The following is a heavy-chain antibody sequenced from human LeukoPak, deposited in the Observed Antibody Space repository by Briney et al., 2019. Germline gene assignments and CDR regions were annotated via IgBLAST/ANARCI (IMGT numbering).Heavy chain of an antibody. CDR3: AKGSYSYASVVYFDY. V-gene: IGHV3-33*06. CDR1: GFTFSGYG. Sequence: GGSLRLSCAASGFTFSGYGMHWVRQAPGKGLEWVAVIWYDGNNKDYADSVKGRFSISRDTSKNTLYLQMNSLRAEDTAVYYCAKGSYSYASVVYFDYWGQGTLVTVSS. D-gene: IGHD5-18*01. CDR2: IWYDGNNK. J-gene: IGHJ4*02.